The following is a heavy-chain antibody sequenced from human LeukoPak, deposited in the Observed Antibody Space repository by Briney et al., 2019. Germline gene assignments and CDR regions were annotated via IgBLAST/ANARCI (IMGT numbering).Heavy chain of an antibody. CDR1: GYTFTSYA. CDR2: INTNTGNP. D-gene: IGHD6-13*01. J-gene: IGHJ6*03. Sequence: ASVKVSCKASGYTFTSYAMNWVRQAPGQGLEWMGWINTNTGNPTYAQGFTGRFVFSLDTSVSTAYLQISSLKAEDTAVYYCAGDGIAAAGTSSYYYYMDIWGKGTTVTVSS. CDR3: AGDGIAAAGTSSYYYYMDI. V-gene: IGHV7-4-1*02.